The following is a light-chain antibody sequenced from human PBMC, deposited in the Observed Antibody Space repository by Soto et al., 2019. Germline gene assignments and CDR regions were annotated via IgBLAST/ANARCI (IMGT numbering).Light chain of an antibody. J-gene: IGKJ2*01. V-gene: IGKV3-20*01. CDR1: QSVSSSY. Sequence: EIVLTQSPGTLSLSPGERATLSCRASQSVSSSYLAWYQQKPGQAPRLLIYGASSRATGIPDRFGGSGSGTDFTLTISRLEPEDFAVYYCKQYGSSPYTFGKGTKLEIK. CDR2: GAS. CDR3: KQYGSSPYT.